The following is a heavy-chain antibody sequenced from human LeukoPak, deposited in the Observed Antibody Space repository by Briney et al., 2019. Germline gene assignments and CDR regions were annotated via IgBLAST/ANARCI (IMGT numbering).Heavy chain of an antibody. V-gene: IGHV3-21*01. CDR2: ISSSSAYI. J-gene: IGHJ4*02. Sequence: GGSLRLSCAASGFTFGHYTMNWVRQAPGKGLQWVSSISSSSAYIYYTDSVKGRFTISRDNAKNSLYLQMNSLRAEDTAVYYCARDRTMYSSSAHGYWGQGTLVTVSS. CDR3: ARDRTMYSSSAHGY. D-gene: IGHD6-13*01. CDR1: GFTFGHYT.